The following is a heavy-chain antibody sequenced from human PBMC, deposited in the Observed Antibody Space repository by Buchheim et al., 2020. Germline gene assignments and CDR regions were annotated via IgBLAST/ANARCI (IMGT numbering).Heavy chain of an antibody. CDR2: ISGSGGST. CDR3: ACTTTYYDFWSGYYRFDY. V-gene: IGHV3-23*04. J-gene: IGHJ4*02. Sequence: VQLVESGGGLVKPGGSLRLSCAASGFTFSDYYMSWVRQAPGKGLEWVSAISGSGGSTYYADSVKGRFTISRDNSKNTLYLQMNSLRAEDTAVYYCACTTTYYDFWSGYYRFDYWGQGTL. CDR1: GFTFSDYY. D-gene: IGHD3-3*01.